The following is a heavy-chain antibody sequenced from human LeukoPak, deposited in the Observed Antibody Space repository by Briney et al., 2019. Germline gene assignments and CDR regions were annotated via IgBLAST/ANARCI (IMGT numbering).Heavy chain of an antibody. CDR2: IHPNSGDT. CDR3: ARDGGNYQFY. Sequence: GASVKVSCKASGYTFTGYFMRWVRQAPGQGLEWMGRIHPNSGDTNFAQKFQDRVTLTTDTSITTAYMELTSLRSDDTAVYYCARDGGNYQFYWGQGTLVTVSS. V-gene: IGHV1-2*06. D-gene: IGHD4-11*01. J-gene: IGHJ4*02. CDR1: GYTFTGYF.